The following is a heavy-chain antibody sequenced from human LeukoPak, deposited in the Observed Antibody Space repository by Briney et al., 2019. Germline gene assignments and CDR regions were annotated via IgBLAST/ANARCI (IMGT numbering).Heavy chain of an antibody. D-gene: IGHD3-10*01. CDR2: IKEDGSVK. J-gene: IGHJ5*01. CDR3: ATEGTDGRGSFGWFDS. CDR1: GFTFSDYW. V-gene: IGHV3-7*01. Sequence: PGGSLRLSCVASGFTFSDYWMTWVRQAPGKGLEWVANIKEDGSVKYYVDSVKGRFTISRDNAKNSVYLQLNSVRVEDTAAYYCATEGTDGRGSFGWFDSWGRGTLVTVSS.